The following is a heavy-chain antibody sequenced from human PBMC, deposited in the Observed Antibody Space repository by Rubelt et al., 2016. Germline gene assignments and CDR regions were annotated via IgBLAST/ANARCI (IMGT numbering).Heavy chain of an antibody. V-gene: IGHV4-34*01. D-gene: IGHD1-26*01. J-gene: IGHJ2*01. CDR1: GGSFSGYY. CDR2: INHSGST. Sequence: QVQLQQWGAGLLKPSETLSLTCAVYGGSFSGYYWSWIRQPPGKGLEWIGEINHSGSTNYNPSLKSRVTISVDTSKKQFSLKLSSVTAADTAVYYCASSGGISGAYSGSTWPDWYFDLWGRGTLVTVSS. CDR3: ASSGGISGAYSGSTWPDWYFDL.